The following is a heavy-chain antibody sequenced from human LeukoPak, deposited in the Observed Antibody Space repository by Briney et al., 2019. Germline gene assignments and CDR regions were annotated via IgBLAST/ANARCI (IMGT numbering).Heavy chain of an antibody. Sequence: LSLTCTVSGGSISSYYWSWIRQAPGKGLEWVSYISSSGSTIYYADSVKGRFTISRDNAKNSLYLQMNSLRVEDTAVYYCARTIYDYVWGNYRQTNYYYYYMDVWGKGTTVTISS. D-gene: IGHD3-16*02. CDR1: GGSISSYY. J-gene: IGHJ6*03. CDR3: ARTIYDYVWGNYRQTNYYYYYMDV. V-gene: IGHV3-11*01. CDR2: ISSSGSTI.